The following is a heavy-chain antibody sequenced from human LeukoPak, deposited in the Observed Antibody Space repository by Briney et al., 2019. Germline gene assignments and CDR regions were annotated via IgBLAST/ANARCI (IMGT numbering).Heavy chain of an antibody. V-gene: IGHV1-69*13. CDR1: GGTFSSYA. CDR2: IIPIFGTA. D-gene: IGHD1-26*01. J-gene: IGHJ4*02. Sequence: GASVKVSCKASGGTFSSYAISWVRQAPGQGLEWMGGIIPIFGTANYAQKFQGRVTITADESTSTAYMELSSLRSEDTAVYYCASSLYSGSYSYFDYWGQGTLVTVSS. CDR3: ASSLYSGSYSYFDY.